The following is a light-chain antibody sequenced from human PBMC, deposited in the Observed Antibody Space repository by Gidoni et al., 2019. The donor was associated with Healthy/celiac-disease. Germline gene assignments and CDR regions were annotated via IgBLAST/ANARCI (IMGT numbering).Light chain of an antibody. Sequence: EIVLTQSPATLSLSPGERATRSCRASPSGSSYLAGYQPKPGQAPMLLIYAASNSATGIPARFSGSGSGTAFTLTISSLEPEDFAVYYCQQRSNCPPSFGGGTQVEIK. CDR2: AAS. CDR1: PSGSSY. J-gene: IGKJ4*01. CDR3: QQRSNCPPS. V-gene: IGKV3-11*01.